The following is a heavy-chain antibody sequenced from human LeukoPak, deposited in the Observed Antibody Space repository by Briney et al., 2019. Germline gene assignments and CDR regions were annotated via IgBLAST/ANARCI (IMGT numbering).Heavy chain of an antibody. D-gene: IGHD3-22*01. J-gene: IGHJ4*02. CDR2: LNHSGST. V-gene: IGHV4-34*01. CDR3: ARRDRDYYDSSGYYYGYFDY. Sequence: SETLSLTCAVYGGSFSGYYWSWIRQPPGKGLEWIGELNHSGSTNYNPSLKSRVTISVDTSKNQFSLKLSSVTAADTAVYYCARRDRDYYDSSGYYYGYFDYWGQGTLVTVSS. CDR1: GGSFSGYY.